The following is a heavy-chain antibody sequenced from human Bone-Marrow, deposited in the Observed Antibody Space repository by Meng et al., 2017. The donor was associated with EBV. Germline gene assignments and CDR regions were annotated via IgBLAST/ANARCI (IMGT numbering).Heavy chain of an antibody. J-gene: IGHJ4*02. CDR3: ASESGRGFTPDY. V-gene: IGHV1-69*01. D-gene: IGHD3-10*01. CDR2: LIPRSDAP. CDR1: GGTFRRDA. Sequence: VQVAGSEVVVKKPGSSVRVSCKTPGGTFRRDAVSWVRQAPGQGREWMGGLIPRSDAPYYAQKFQDRVTITADESTSTHYMDLSGLRSEDTAVYYCASESGRGFTPDYWGQGTLVTVSS.